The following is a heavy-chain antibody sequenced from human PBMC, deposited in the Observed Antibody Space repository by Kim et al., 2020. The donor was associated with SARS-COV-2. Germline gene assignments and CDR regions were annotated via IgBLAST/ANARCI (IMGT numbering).Heavy chain of an antibody. D-gene: IGHD3-10*02. Sequence: NYAQKFQGRVTMTRDPSISTAYMELSRLRSDDTAVYYCARGGSMSDAFDIWGQGTMVTVSS. V-gene: IGHV1-2*02. CDR3: ARGGSMSDAFDI. J-gene: IGHJ3*02.